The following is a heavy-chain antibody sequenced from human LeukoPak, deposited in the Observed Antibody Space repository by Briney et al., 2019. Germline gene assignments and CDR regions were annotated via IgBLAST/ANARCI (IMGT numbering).Heavy chain of an antibody. V-gene: IGHV3-23*01. CDR2: ISGSGGST. CDR1: GFTFSSYS. J-gene: IGHJ4*02. CDR3: AKSPLAVAPGDYFDY. Sequence: GGSLRLSCAASGFTFSSYSMNWVRQAPGKGLEWVSAISGSGGSTYYADSVRGRFTISRDNSKNTLYLQMNSLRGEDTAVYYCAKSPLAVAPGDYFDYWGQGTRVTVSS. D-gene: IGHD6-19*01.